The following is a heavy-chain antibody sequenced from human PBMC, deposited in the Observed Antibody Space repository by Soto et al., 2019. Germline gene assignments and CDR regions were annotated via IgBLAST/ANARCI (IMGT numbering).Heavy chain of an antibody. CDR1: GYTFTDYY. Sequence: QVQLVQSGAEVTKPGASVKVSCKTSGYTFTDYYIHSVRQAPGQGLEWMGWINPKSGGTNYAQKLQCGVTRTSDTSISTAYMELSRLRSDDTAVYYCARYSSGWSQYYFDYWGQGTLVTVSS. D-gene: IGHD6-19*01. CDR3: ARYSSGWSQYYFDY. J-gene: IGHJ4*02. V-gene: IGHV1-2*02. CDR2: INPKSGGT.